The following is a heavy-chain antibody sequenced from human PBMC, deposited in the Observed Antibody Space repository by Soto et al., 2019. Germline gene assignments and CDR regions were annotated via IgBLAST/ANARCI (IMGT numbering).Heavy chain of an antibody. CDR1: GFTFSSYS. D-gene: IGHD3-10*01. V-gene: IGHV3-21*01. CDR3: ARVSVDYGSGSYCSFDY. J-gene: IGHJ4*02. Sequence: GGSLRLSCAASGFTFSSYSMNWVRQAPGKGLEWVSSISSSSSYIYYADSVKGRFTISRDNAKNSLYLQMNSLRAEDTAVYYCARVSVDYGSGSYCSFDYWGQGTLVTVSS. CDR2: ISSSSSYI.